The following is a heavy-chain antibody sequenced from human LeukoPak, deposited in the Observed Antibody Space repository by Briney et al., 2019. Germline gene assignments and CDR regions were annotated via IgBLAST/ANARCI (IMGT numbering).Heavy chain of an antibody. D-gene: IGHD6-19*01. Sequence: ASVKVSCKATGYTFTGYYVHWVRQAPGQGLEWMGWINPNSGGTKYAEKFQDRVTMTRDTSISTAYMELSRLTSDDTAVYYCARGGPSRGSGFYYFDYWGQGTLVTVSS. CDR3: ARGGPSRGSGFYYFDY. CDR2: INPNSGGT. J-gene: IGHJ4*02. CDR1: GYTFTGYY. V-gene: IGHV1-2*02.